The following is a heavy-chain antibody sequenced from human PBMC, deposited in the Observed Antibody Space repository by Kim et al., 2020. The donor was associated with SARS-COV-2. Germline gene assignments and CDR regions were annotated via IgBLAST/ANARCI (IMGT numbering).Heavy chain of an antibody. CDR1: GFTFNIYE. D-gene: IGHD3-10*01. CDR2: ISSSGSSI. CDR3: ARDRGSMIRGDGGYFDY. V-gene: IGHV3-48*03. J-gene: IGHJ4*02. Sequence: GGSLRLSCAASGFTFNIYEMSWVRQAPGKGLEWVSYISSSGSSIYYADSVKGRFTISRNNANDSLYLQMNSLRAEDTAVYYCARDRGSMIRGDGGYFDYWGQGTQVTVSS.